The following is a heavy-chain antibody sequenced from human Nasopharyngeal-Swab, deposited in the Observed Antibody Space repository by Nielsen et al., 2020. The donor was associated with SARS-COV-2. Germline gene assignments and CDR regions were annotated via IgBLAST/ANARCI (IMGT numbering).Heavy chain of an antibody. CDR1: GFTFSDYY. J-gene: IGHJ4*02. V-gene: IGHV3-11*06. Sequence: GESLKISCAASGFTFSDYYMSWIRQTPGKGLESVSAISSSSSYIYYADSVRGRFTVSRDNAKNSLYLQMNSLRAEDTGVYYCARENYGDYVSDYWGQGTLVTVSS. D-gene: IGHD4-17*01. CDR3: ARENYGDYVSDY. CDR2: ISSSSSYI.